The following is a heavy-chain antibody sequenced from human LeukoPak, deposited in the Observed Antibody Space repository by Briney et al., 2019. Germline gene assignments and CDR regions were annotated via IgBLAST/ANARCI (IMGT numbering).Heavy chain of an antibody. CDR2: IYYSGST. J-gene: IGHJ6*02. D-gene: IGHD3-10*01. Sequence: SETLPLTCTVSGGSISSYYWSWIRQPPGKGLEWIGYIYYSGSTNYNPSLKSRVTISVDTSKNQFSLKLSSVTAADTAVYYCARLWFGSQDYYYYGMDVWGQGTTVTVSS. CDR1: GGSISSYY. CDR3: ARLWFGSQDYYYYGMDV. V-gene: IGHV4-59*08.